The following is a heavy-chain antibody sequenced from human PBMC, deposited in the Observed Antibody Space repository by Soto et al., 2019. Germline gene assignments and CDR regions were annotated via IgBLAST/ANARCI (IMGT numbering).Heavy chain of an antibody. CDR2: ISWNAVNI. Sequence: SIAEPGRQCGLQSPARGQKRVSGISWNAVNIGYADSVKGRFTISRDNAKNSLYLQMNSLKPDDTAWYFCAIDFYDI. V-gene: IGHV3-9*01. J-gene: IGHJ3*02. CDR3: AIDFYDI. CDR1: SIAEPG.